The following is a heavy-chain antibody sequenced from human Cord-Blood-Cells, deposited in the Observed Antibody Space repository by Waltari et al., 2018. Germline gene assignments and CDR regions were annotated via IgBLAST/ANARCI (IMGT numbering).Heavy chain of an antibody. CDR2: IIPIFGTA. V-gene: IGHV1-69*01. J-gene: IGHJ6*02. D-gene: IGHD2-15*01. CDR1: GGTFSSYA. CDR3: ASGLLGYCSGGSCYNYYYYGMDV. Sequence: QVQLVQSGAEVKKPGSSVKVSCKASGGTFSSYAISWVRQAPGQGLEWMGGIIPIFGTANYAQKFQGRVTITADESTSTAYRELSSLRSEDTAVYYCASGLLGYCSGGSCYNYYYYGMDVWGQGTTVTVSS.